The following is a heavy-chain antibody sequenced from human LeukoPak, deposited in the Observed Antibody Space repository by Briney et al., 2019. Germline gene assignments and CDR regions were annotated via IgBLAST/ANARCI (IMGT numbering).Heavy chain of an antibody. D-gene: IGHD2-8*02. Sequence: GGSLRLSCAASGFTFSNHWMHWVRQVPGKGLVWVSRSDGGGSSTSYSDSVKGRFSISRDNAKSTLYLQMNSLRAEDTAVYYCTTDTWCSAGHWGQGTLVTVSS. CDR1: GFTFSNHW. CDR3: TTDTWCSAGH. CDR2: SDGGGSST. J-gene: IGHJ4*02. V-gene: IGHV3-74*01.